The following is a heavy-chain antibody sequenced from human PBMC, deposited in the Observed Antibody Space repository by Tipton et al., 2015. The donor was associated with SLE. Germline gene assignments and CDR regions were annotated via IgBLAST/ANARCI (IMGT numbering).Heavy chain of an antibody. Sequence: TLSLTCTVSGGSISSSSYYWGWIRQPPGKGLEWLGNTYHSGSTYYNPSLRGRVDLSVDTSKNQFSLKLSSVTAADTAVYYCARRYCSSTSCYTGGGWFDPWGQGTLVTVSS. J-gene: IGHJ5*02. CDR3: ARRYCSSTSCYTGGGWFDP. D-gene: IGHD2-2*02. CDR1: GGSISSSSYY. CDR2: TYHSGST. V-gene: IGHV4-39*07.